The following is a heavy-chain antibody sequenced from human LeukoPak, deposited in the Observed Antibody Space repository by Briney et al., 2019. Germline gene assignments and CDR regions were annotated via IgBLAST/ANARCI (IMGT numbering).Heavy chain of an antibody. J-gene: IGHJ5*02. CDR2: IYTSGST. Sequence: SETLSLTCTVSGGSNSSGSYYWSWLRQPAGKGLEWIGRIYTSGSTNYNPSLKSRVTISVDTSKNQFSLKLSSVTAADTAVYYCARDGPALDPWGQGTLVTVSS. CDR1: GGSNSSGSYY. CDR3: ARDGPALDP. V-gene: IGHV4-61*02.